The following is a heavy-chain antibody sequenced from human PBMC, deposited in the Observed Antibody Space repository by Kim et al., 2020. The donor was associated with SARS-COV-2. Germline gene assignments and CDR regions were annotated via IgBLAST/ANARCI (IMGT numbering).Heavy chain of an antibody. V-gene: IGHV3-15*01. D-gene: IGHD1-26*01. Sequence: KGRFTNSRDDSKNTLYLQMNSLKTEDTAVYYCTTDPSGSYFHYYYYGMDVWGQGTTVTVSS. J-gene: IGHJ6*02. CDR3: TTDPSGSYFHYYYYGMDV.